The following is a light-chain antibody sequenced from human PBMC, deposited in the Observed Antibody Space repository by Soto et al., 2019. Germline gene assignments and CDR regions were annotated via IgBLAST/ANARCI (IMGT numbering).Light chain of an antibody. CDR2: EVS. J-gene: IGLJ1*01. Sequence: QAVVTQPASVSGSPGQSITISCTGTSSDVGGYNYVSWYQQHPGKAPKLMIYEVSNRPSGVSNRFSGSKSGNTASLTISGLQAEVEADYYCSSYTSSSPFVFGTGTKVTVL. CDR3: SSYTSSSPFV. V-gene: IGLV2-14*01. CDR1: SSDVGGYNY.